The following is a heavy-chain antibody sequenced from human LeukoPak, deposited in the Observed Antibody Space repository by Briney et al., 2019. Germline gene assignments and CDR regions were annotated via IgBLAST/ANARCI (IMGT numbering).Heavy chain of an antibody. CDR2: IYHSGST. CDR3: ARGAPPLYLPGYSSTPPYGLDG. CDR1: GGSISSGGYS. V-gene: IGHV4-30-2*01. Sequence: SETLSLTCAVSGGSISSGGYSWSWIRQPPGKGLEWIGYIYHSGSTYYNPSLKSRVTISVDRSKNQFSLKLSSVTAADTAVYYCARGAPPLYLPGYSSTPPYGLDGGGKGTTVTVSS. J-gene: IGHJ6*04. D-gene: IGHD6-13*01.